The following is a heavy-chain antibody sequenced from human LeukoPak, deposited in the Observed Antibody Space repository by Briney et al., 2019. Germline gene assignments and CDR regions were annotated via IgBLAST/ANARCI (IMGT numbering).Heavy chain of an antibody. V-gene: IGHV3-7*01. CDR2: IKRDGGEK. CDR1: GFTFSDYW. D-gene: IGHD2-21*01. CDR3: ARRVVLDP. J-gene: IGHJ5*02. Sequence: GGSLRLSCEASGFTFSDYWMTWVRQAPGKGRGWVAIIKRDGGEKYYADFGKARFTTSRDNAKNSLSLQMNSLRVEDTAVYYCARRVVLDPWGQGALVTVSS.